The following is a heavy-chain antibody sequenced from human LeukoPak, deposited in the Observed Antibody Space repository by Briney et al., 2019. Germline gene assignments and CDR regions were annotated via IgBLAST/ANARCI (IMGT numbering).Heavy chain of an antibody. CDR1: GFTFSSYA. Sequence: PGGSLRLSCAASGFTFSSYAMSWVRQAPGKRLEWVSAISGSGGSTYYADSVKGRFTISRDNSKNTLYLQMNSLRAEDTAVYYCAKDRAVAGTRRFRSPDYMDVWGKGTTVTVSS. CDR2: ISGSGGST. D-gene: IGHD6-19*01. V-gene: IGHV3-23*01. CDR3: AKDRAVAGTRRFRSPDYMDV. J-gene: IGHJ6*03.